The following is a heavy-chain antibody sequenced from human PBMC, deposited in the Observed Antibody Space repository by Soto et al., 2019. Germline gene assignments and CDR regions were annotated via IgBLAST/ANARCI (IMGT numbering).Heavy chain of an antibody. CDR2: IIPILGIA. V-gene: IGHV1-69*08. D-gene: IGHD2-15*01. CDR1: GGTFSSYT. CDR3: ARDQSIGYCSGGSCYQGDY. Sequence: QVQLVQSGAEVKKPGSSVKVSCKASGGTFSSYTISWVRQAPGQGLEWMGRIIPILGIANYAQKFQGRVTITADKSTSTAYMELSSLRSEDTAVYYCARDQSIGYCSGGSCYQGDYWGQGTLVTVSS. J-gene: IGHJ4*02.